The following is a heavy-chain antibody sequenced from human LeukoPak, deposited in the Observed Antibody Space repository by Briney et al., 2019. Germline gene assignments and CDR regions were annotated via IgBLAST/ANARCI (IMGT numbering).Heavy chain of an antibody. D-gene: IGHD3-10*01. CDR3: ARRSLNYGSGRFFDY. CDR2: IYYNGDT. Sequence: SETLSLTCSVSGDSITGYSWSWIRQTPGKGLEWIGYIYYNGDTHYNPSLNSRLSMSVDTPKKQFSLNLRSVTAADTAVYYCARRSLNYGSGRFFDYWGQGTLVTVSS. CDR1: GDSITGYS. V-gene: IGHV4-59*12. J-gene: IGHJ4*02.